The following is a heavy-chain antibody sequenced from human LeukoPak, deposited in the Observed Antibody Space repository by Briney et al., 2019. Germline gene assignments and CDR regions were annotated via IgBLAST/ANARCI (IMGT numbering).Heavy chain of an antibody. CDR1: GGSISSYY. CDR3: ATTSLRGGVTMFPFDI. J-gene: IGHJ3*02. Sequence: SETLSLTCTVSGGSISSYYWSWIRQPPGKGLEWIGYIYYSGSTNYNPSLKSRVTISVDTSKNQFSLKLSSVTAADTAVYYCATTSLRGGVTMFPFDIWGQGTMVTVSS. D-gene: IGHD3-10*02. V-gene: IGHV4-59*01. CDR2: IYYSGST.